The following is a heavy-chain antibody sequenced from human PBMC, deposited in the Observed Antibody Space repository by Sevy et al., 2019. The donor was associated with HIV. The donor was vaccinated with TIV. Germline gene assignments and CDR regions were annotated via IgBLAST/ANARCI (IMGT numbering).Heavy chain of an antibody. CDR3: AHSRRRRDCSGAICYYFDY. J-gene: IGHJ4*02. V-gene: IGHV2-5*02. D-gene: IGHD2-15*01. CDR2: FFWDEYE. Sequence: SGPTLVNPTQTLTLTCTFSGFSLSTSGVGVGWIRQPPGKALEWLALFFWDEYERHSPSLKSRLTITRDTCRNQLVLTMTNMDPVDTATYYCAHSRRRRDCSGAICYYFDYWGQGILVTVSS. CDR1: GFSLSTSGVG.